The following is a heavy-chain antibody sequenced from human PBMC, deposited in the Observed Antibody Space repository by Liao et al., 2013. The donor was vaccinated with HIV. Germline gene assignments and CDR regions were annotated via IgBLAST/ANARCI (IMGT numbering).Heavy chain of an antibody. CDR3: ARDERSGSSPEGYYFHY. CDR1: GGTISGGSYY. V-gene: IGHV4-61*02. CDR2: VYSRGDP. Sequence: QVQLQESGPGLVKPSQTLSLTCSVSGGTISGGSYYWSWIRQPAGKGLEWIGRVYSRGDPDYNPSLKSRVTMSVDTSKNDFSLNLTSVTAADTAVYYCARDERSGSSPEGYYFHYWGQGILVTVSS. D-gene: IGHD6-6*01. J-gene: IGHJ4*02.